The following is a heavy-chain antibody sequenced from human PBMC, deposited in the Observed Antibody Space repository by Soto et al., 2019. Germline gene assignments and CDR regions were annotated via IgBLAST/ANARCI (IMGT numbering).Heavy chain of an antibody. CDR3: ARVKRSTSRLDP. V-gene: IGHV4-31*03. J-gene: IGHJ5*02. CDR2: IYYSGST. CDR1: GGSISSGGYY. D-gene: IGHD1-26*01. Sequence: SETLSLTCTVSGGSISSGGYYLSWIRQHPGKGLEWIGYIYYSGSTYYNPSLKSRVTISVDTSKNQFSLKLTSVTPADTAIYYCARVKRSTSRLDPWGQGTLVTVSS.